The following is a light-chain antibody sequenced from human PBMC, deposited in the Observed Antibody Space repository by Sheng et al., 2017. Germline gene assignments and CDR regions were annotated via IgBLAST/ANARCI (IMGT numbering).Light chain of an antibody. CDR1: QDISNS. CDR3: QQYYRTPPWT. V-gene: IGKV1-NL1*01. J-gene: IGKJ1*01. Sequence: DIQMTQSPSSLSASVGDRVTITCRASQDISNSLAWYQQKPGIAPKLLLFAASRLESGVPSRFSGGGSGTEYTLTISSLQPEDFATYYCQQYYRTPPWTFGQGTKVEIK. CDR2: AAS.